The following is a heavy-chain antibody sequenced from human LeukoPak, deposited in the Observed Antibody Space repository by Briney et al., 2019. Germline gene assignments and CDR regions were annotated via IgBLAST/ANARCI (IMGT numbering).Heavy chain of an antibody. Sequence: KPSETLSLTCTVSGGSISSYYWSWIRQPPGKGLEWIGYIYYSGSTKYNPSLKSRVTISVDTSNDQFSLTLSSVTAADAAVYYCARHGTTMVRGITVYYFDYWGQGTLVTVSS. CDR3: ARHGTTMVRGITVYYFDY. D-gene: IGHD3-10*01. J-gene: IGHJ4*02. V-gene: IGHV4-59*08. CDR2: IYYSGST. CDR1: GGSISSYY.